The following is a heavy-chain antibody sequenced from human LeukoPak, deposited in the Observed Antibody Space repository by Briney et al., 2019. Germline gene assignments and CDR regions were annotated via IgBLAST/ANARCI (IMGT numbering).Heavy chain of an antibody. V-gene: IGHV3-23*01. D-gene: IGHD4-17*01. Sequence: GGSLRLSCAASGFTFSRYAMSWVRQAPGKGLEWVSAISGSGGSTYYADSVKGRFTISRDNSKNTLYLQMNSLRAEDTAVYYCAKAIPDYGDYASPFDYWGQGTLVTVSS. CDR3: AKAIPDYGDYASPFDY. CDR2: ISGSGGST. J-gene: IGHJ4*02. CDR1: GFTFSRYA.